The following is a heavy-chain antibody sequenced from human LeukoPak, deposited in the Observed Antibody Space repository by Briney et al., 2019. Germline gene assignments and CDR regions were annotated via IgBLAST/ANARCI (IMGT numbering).Heavy chain of an antibody. J-gene: IGHJ4*02. CDR2: MNQGGSER. V-gene: IGHV3-7*01. Sequence: PGGSLRLSCAASGFTFSNYWMSWVRQAPGKGLEWVANMNQGGSERYYVASVKGRFTISRDNSKNSVYLQMDSLRAEDTAIYYCAREGGFDYGFVLSDYWGRGTLVTVSS. CDR1: GFTFSNYW. CDR3: AREGGFDYGFVLSDY. D-gene: IGHD5-12*01.